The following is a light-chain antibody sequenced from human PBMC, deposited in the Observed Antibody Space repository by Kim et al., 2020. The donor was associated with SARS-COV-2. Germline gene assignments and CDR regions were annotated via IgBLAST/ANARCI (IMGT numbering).Light chain of an antibody. Sequence: SYELTQPPSVSVSPGQTASITCSGDRLGNKYVSXYQQNPGQSLVLVIHQDTKRPSGIPERLSGSNSGDTSTLTISETQAADEADYYCQAWANYILIFGGG. CDR1: RLGNKY. CDR2: QDT. CDR3: QAWANYILI. J-gene: IGLJ2*01. V-gene: IGLV3-1*01.